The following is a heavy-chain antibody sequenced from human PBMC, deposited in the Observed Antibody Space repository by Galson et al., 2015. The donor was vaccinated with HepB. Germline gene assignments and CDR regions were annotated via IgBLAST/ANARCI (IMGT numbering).Heavy chain of an antibody. D-gene: IGHD6-13*01. V-gene: IGHV1-46*01. CDR3: ARERLEQQLQHTFDY. J-gene: IGHJ4*02. CDR2: INPSGGST. CDR1: GYTFTSYY. Sequence: SVKVSCKASGYTFTSYYMHWVRQAPGQGLEWMGIINPSGGSTSYAQKFQGRVTMTRDTSTSTVYMELSSLRSEDTAVYYCARERLEQQLQHTFDYWGQGTLVTVSS.